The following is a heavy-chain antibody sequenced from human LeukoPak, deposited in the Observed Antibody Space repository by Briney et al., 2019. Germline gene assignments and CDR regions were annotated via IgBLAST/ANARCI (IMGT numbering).Heavy chain of an antibody. D-gene: IGHD2-8*01. CDR1: GFTFGRYW. V-gene: IGHV3-7*01. CDR2: INQGGSRL. J-gene: IGHJ4*02. CDR3: ARLKDDVTKLDY. Sequence: PGGSLRLSCAGSGFTFGRYWMSWVRQAPGKGLEWVASINQGGSRLHYLGSVTGRFTISRDDAQNSLFLKMTRLRVDDTAVYYCARLKDDVTKLDYWGQGTLVSVSS.